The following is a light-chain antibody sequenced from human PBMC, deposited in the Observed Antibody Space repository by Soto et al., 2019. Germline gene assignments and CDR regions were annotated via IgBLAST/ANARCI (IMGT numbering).Light chain of an antibody. CDR2: EVT. CDR3: SSYTTRSTLV. V-gene: IGLV2-14*01. J-gene: IGLJ3*02. CDR1: SSDVGHYNY. Sequence: QSALTQPASVSGSPGQSITISCTGTSSDVGHYNYVSWYQQYPGKAPKLMIYEVTYRPSGVSNRFSGSKSGDTASLTISGLQADDEADYYCSSYTTRSTLVFGGGTKVTVL.